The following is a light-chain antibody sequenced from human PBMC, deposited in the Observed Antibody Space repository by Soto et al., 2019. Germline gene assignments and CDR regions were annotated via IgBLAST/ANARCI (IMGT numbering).Light chain of an antibody. J-gene: IGKJ1*01. CDR1: QRVSSW. CDR3: QQAYSFPRT. Sequence: DIQMTQSPSSVSASVGDRVTITCRASQRVSSWLAWYQPKPGKAPNLLTYYASSLHSGVPSRFSGIGYGTEFTLTIGCLQPEDFATYVCQQAYSFPRTFGRGTTVEIK. V-gene: IGKV1-12*01. CDR2: YAS.